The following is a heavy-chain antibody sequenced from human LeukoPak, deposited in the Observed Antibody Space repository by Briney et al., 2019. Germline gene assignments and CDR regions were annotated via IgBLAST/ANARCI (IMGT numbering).Heavy chain of an antibody. V-gene: IGHV3-53*01. Sequence: GGSLRLSCAASGFTVSSNYMSWVRQAPGKGLEWVSVIYSGGSTYYADSVKGRFTISRDNSKNTLYLQMNSLRAEDTAVYYCARVERREAAAGTFGYWGQGTLVTVSS. J-gene: IGHJ4*02. CDR3: ARVERREAAAGTFGY. CDR1: GFTVSSNY. D-gene: IGHD6-13*01. CDR2: IYSGGST.